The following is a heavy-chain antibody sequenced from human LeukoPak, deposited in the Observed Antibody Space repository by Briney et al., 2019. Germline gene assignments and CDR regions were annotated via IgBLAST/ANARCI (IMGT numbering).Heavy chain of an antibody. Sequence: GGSLRLSCAASGFTLSNYWMIWVRQAPGKGLEWVANIKPDGSDKHYVDSVKGRFTISGDNPENSLYLQINSLRAEDTAVYYCGREPVRFFNGVYYYYMDVWGKGTTVTVSS. CDR3: GREPVRFFNGVYYYYMDV. J-gene: IGHJ6*03. CDR2: IKPDGSDK. D-gene: IGHD3-3*01. CDR1: GFTLSNYW. V-gene: IGHV3-7*01.